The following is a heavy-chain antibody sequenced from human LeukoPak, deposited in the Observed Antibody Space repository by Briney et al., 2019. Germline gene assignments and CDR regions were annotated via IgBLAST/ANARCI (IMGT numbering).Heavy chain of an antibody. Sequence: PGESLQISCQGSGSSFTSYWIGWVRQLPGKGLEWMGIIYPGDSDTSSSPSFQGQVTISANKSISTAYLQWSSLKASDTAMYYCARLGLWFGETHFDYWGRGTVVTVSS. V-gene: IGHV5-51*01. CDR3: ARLGLWFGETHFDY. CDR2: IYPGDSDT. J-gene: IGHJ4*02. CDR1: GSSFTSYW. D-gene: IGHD3-10*01.